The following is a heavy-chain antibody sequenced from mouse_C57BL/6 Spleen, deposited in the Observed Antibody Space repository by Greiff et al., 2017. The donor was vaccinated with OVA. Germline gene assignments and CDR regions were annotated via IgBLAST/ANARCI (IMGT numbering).Heavy chain of an antibody. CDR2: IHPNSGST. J-gene: IGHJ3*01. Sequence: VQLQQPGAELVKPGASVKLSCKASGYTFTSYWMHWVKQRPGQGLEWIGMIHPNSGSTNYNEKFKSKATLTVDKSSSTAYMQLSSLTSEDSAVYYCARAYGNYEGLFAYWGQGTLVTVSA. D-gene: IGHD2-1*01. CDR1: GYTFTSYW. V-gene: IGHV1-64*01. CDR3: ARAYGNYEGLFAY.